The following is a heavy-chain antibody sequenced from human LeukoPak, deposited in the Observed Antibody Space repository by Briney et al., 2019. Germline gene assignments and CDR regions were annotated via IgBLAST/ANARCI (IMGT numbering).Heavy chain of an antibody. Sequence: PGGSLRLSCAASGFTFNSYSMHWVRQASGKGLEWVGRIRSKANSYATAYAASVKGRFTISRDDSKNTAYLQMNSLKTEDTAVYYCTSDTAMVAEDAFDIWGQGTMVTVSS. J-gene: IGHJ3*02. CDR1: GFTFNSYS. CDR3: TSDTAMVAEDAFDI. CDR2: IRSKANSYAT. V-gene: IGHV3-73*01. D-gene: IGHD5-18*01.